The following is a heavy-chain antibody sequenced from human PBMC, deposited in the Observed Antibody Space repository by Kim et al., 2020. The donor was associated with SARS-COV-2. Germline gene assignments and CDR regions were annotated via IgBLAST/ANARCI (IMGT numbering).Heavy chain of an antibody. Sequence: AASVKGRFTISRDNSKSTLYLQMNSLRPEDTAIFYCARAGYSSIWYYFDYWGQGTLVTVSS. D-gene: IGHD6-13*01. V-gene: IGHV3-30*01. CDR3: ARAGYSSIWYYFDY. J-gene: IGHJ4*02.